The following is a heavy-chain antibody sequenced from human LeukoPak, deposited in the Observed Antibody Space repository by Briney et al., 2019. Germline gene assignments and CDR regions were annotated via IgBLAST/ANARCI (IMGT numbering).Heavy chain of an antibody. CDR1: TFTFTPGW. J-gene: IGHJ4*02. CDR3: AKTYYYDSSGYDH. V-gene: IGHV3-23*01. CDR2: ISGSGGST. D-gene: IGHD3-22*01. Sequence: PGGSLRLSCEASTFTFTPGWMSWVRQAPGKGLEWVSAISGSGGSTYYADSVKGRFTISRDNSKNTLYLQMNSLRAEDTAVYYCAKTYYYDSSGYDHWGQGTLVTVSS.